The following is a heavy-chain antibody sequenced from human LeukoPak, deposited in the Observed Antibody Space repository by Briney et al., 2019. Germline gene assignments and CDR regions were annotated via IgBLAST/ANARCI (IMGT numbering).Heavy chain of an antibody. Sequence: PGGSLRLSCAASGFTFSSYGMYWVRQAPGKGLEWVAFIRYDGSNKYYADSVKGRFTISRDNSKNTLYLQMNSLRAEDTAVYYCALTYYYDSSGYFPFDYWAREPWSPSPQ. CDR2: IRYDGSNK. V-gene: IGHV3-30*02. CDR3: ALTYYYDSSGYFPFDY. CDR1: GFTFSSYG. J-gene: IGHJ4*02. D-gene: IGHD3-22*01.